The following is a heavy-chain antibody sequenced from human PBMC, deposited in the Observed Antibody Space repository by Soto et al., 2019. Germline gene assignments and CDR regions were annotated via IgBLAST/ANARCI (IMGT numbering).Heavy chain of an antibody. Sequence: EVQLLESGGGLEQPGGSLRLSCAASGFTFSNYAMSWVRQAPGKGLEWVSAISGAGVTTYYTDSVKGRFTISRDNSKNTLSLQMTSLRAEDTAVYYCAKAGPYCGGSDCFSRGYFDCWGQGSLVTVSS. CDR3: AKAGPYCGGSDCFSRGYFDC. D-gene: IGHD2-21*01. J-gene: IGHJ4*02. CDR1: GFTFSNYA. CDR2: ISGAGVTT. V-gene: IGHV3-23*01.